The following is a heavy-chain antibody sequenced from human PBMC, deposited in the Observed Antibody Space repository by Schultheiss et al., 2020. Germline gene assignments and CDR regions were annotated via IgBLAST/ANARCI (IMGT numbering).Heavy chain of an antibody. D-gene: IGHD6-6*01. Sequence: SETLSLTCAVYGGSFSGYYWSWIRQPPGKGLEWIGEINHSGSTNYNPSLKSRVTISVDTSKNQFSLKLSSVTAADTAVYYCARGLRYYSSSSPYYYGMDVWGQGTTVNVSS. CDR2: INHSGST. CDR1: GGSFSGYY. CDR3: ARGLRYYSSSSPYYYGMDV. J-gene: IGHJ6*02. V-gene: IGHV4-34*01.